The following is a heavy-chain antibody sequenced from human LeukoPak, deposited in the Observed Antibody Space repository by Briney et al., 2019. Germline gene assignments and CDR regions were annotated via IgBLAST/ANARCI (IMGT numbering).Heavy chain of an antibody. J-gene: IGHJ4*02. V-gene: IGHV4-38-2*02. CDR3: ARGRRRIPNCSGGSCYSGGDY. CDR1: GDSITNNYY. CDR2: IYHGGDT. D-gene: IGHD2-15*01. Sequence: PSETLSLTCTVSGDSITNNYYWGWIRQPPGKGLEWIGGIYHGGDTYYSPSLKSRVTISVDTSKNQFSLKLSSVTAADTAVYYCARGRRRIPNCSGGSCYSGGDYWGQGTLVTVSS.